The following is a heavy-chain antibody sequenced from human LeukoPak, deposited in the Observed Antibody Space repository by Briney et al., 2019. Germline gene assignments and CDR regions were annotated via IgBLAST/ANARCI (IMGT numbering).Heavy chain of an antibody. J-gene: IGHJ4*02. CDR2: IYYSGST. CDR3: ASLSGFYLD. V-gene: IGHV4-31*03. CDR1: GGSISSGGYF. Sequence: SETLSLTCSVSGGSISSGGYFWSWIRQHPGKGLEWIGYIYYSGSTYYSPSLKSRVTISVDTSKNQFSLKLNSVTAADTAVYYCASLSGFYLDWGQGTLVTVSS. D-gene: IGHD3-22*01.